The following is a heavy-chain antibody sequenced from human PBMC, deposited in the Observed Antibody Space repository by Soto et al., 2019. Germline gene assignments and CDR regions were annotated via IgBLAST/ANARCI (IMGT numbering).Heavy chain of an antibody. CDR3: TTIQTDYYYDSSSSAY. CDR1: GFTFSNAW. Sequence: GGSLRLSCAASGFTFSNAWMSWVRQAPGKGLEWVGRIKSKTDGGTTDYAAPVKGRFTISRDDSKNTLYLQMNSLKTEDTAVYYCTTIQTDYYYDSSSSAYWGQGTLVTVSS. J-gene: IGHJ4*02. CDR2: IKSKTDGGTT. D-gene: IGHD3-22*01. V-gene: IGHV3-15*01.